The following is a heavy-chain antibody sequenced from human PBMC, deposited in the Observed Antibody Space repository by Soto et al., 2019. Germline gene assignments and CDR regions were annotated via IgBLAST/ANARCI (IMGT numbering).Heavy chain of an antibody. V-gene: IGHV1-58*01. CDR2: IVVGSGNT. CDR1: GFTFTSSA. J-gene: IGHJ6*02. CDR3: AADPVIAAAGHYYYYGMGV. D-gene: IGHD6-13*01. Sequence: SVKVSCKASGFTFTSSAVQWVRQARGQRLEWIGWIVVGSGNTNYAQKFQERVTITRDMSTSTAYMELSSLRSEDTAVYYCAADPVIAAAGHYYYYGMGVWGQGTTVTVSS.